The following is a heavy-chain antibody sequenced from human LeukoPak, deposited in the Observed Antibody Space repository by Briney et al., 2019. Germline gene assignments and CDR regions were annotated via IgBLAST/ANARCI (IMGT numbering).Heavy chain of an antibody. V-gene: IGHV4-59*08. CDR1: GGSISSYY. Sequence: ASETLSLTCTVSGGSISSYYWSWIRQPPGKGLEWIGYINYSGSTNYNPSLKSRVTISVDTSKNQFSLKLSSVTAADTAVYYCARQAAVAGTYYFDYWGQGTLVTVSS. CDR2: INYSGST. CDR3: ARQAAVAGTYYFDY. J-gene: IGHJ4*02. D-gene: IGHD6-19*01.